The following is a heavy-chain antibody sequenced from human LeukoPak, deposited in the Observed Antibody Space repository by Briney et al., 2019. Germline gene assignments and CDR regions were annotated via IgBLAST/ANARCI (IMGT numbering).Heavy chain of an antibody. CDR1: GLTFSNYA. D-gene: IGHD3-10*01. CDR3: ARPRFPYYRLSGPDYYYMDV. Sequence: SLKVSCKASGLTFSNYAISWVRHAPGQGLEWMGGIIPIFGSTNYAQKFQGRVTITADKSTTTVYMELRSLRSEDTAVYYCARPRFPYYRLSGPDYYYMDVWGKGATVTVSS. J-gene: IGHJ6*03. V-gene: IGHV1-69*06. CDR2: IIPIFGST.